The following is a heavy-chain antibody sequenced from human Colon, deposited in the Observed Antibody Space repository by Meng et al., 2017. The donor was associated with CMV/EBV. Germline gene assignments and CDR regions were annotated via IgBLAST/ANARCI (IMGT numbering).Heavy chain of an antibody. CDR2: IRTNTFGGVS. V-gene: IGHV3-49*04. J-gene: IGHJ4*02. CDR1: GFRFGDYA. D-gene: IGHD3-22*01. CDR3: ARNPRNSDSDGYYWGLDY. Sequence: GESLKISCISSGFRFGDYAMSWVRQAPGKGMEWLGFIRTNTFGGVSDYAAAVEGRFTISRDDSESVAYLQMNNLKTEDTAVYYCARNPRNSDSDGYYWGLDYWGQGTLVTVSS.